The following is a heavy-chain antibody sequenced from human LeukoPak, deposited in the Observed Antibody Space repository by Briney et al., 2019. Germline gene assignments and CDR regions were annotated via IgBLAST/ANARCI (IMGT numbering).Heavy chain of an antibody. D-gene: IGHD1-26*01. CDR1: GGSVSGYY. CDR2: IYHSRST. V-gene: IGHV4-34*01. CDR3: ATYIVGATQA. J-gene: IGHJ5*02. Sequence: SETLSLTCAVYGGSVSGYYWSWIRPPPGGGLEWSGEIYHSRSTNYNPSLKGRVTISVDTSKNQFSLKLSSVTAADTAVYYCATYIVGATQAWGQGTLVTVSS.